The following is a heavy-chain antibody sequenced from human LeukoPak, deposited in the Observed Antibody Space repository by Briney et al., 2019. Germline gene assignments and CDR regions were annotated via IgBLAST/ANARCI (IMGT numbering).Heavy chain of an antibody. Sequence: GSLRLSCAASGFTFSDAWMSWVRQAPGKGLEWVSGISGSGTSTYYAESVSGRFTISRDSSKNTLYLQMNTLRAEDTAVYHCAKDRASGSHYYFDFWGQGTLVTVSS. CDR3: AKDRASGSHYYFDF. D-gene: IGHD3-10*01. J-gene: IGHJ4*02. V-gene: IGHV3-23*01. CDR1: GFTFSDAW. CDR2: ISGSGTST.